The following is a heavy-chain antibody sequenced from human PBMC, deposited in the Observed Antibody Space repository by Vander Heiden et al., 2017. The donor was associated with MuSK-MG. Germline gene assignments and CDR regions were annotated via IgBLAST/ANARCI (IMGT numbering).Heavy chain of an antibody. V-gene: IGHV1-8*01. CDR3: ASRVDGEYEYFDY. Sequence: QVQLVQSGAEVNKPGASVKVSCKASGSTFTSYDLNWVRQATGQGPEWRGWMNTNSGKTDYAQKFPRRVTMIRNTSRRTAYMELTSLRGEDTALYYCASRVDGEYEYFDY. D-gene: IGHD4-17*01. J-gene: IGHJ4*01. CDR1: GSTFTSYD. CDR2: MNTNSGKT.